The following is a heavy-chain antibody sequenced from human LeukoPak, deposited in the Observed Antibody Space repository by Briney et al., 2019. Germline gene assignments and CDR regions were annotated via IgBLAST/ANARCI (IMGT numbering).Heavy chain of an antibody. Sequence: GASVKVSCKASGYTFTGYCMHWVRQAPGQGLEWMGWINPNSGGTNYAQKFQGRVTMTRDTSISTAYMELSRLRSDDTAVYYCAYQIVVVPAAIENWFDPWGQGTLVTVSS. J-gene: IGHJ5*02. CDR2: INPNSGGT. CDR1: GYTFTGYC. CDR3: AYQIVVVPAAIENWFDP. D-gene: IGHD2-2*02. V-gene: IGHV1-2*02.